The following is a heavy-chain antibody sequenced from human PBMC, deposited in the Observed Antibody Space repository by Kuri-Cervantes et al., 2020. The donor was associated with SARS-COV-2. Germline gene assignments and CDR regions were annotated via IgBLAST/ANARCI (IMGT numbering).Heavy chain of an antibody. J-gene: IGHJ4*02. CDR2: INPSGGST. CDR3: ARSDDYGDYGFGHFDY. D-gene: IGHD4-17*01. CDR1: GYTFTSYY. V-gene: IGHV1-46*01. Sequence: ASVKVSCKASGYTFTSYYMHWVRQAPGQGLEWMGIINPSGGSTSYAQKFQGRVTMTRDTSTSTVYMELSSLRSEDTAVYYCARSDDYGDYGFGHFDYWGQGTLVTVSS.